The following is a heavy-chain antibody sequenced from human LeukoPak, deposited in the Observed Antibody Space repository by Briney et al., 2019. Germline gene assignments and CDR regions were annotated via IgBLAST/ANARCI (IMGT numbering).Heavy chain of an antibody. CDR3: ARDQRVWFDP. J-gene: IGHJ5*02. Sequence: SETLSLTCTVSGYSISSGYYWGWIRQPPGKGLEWIGSIYHSGSTYYNPSLKSRVTISVDTSKNQFSLKLSSVTAADTAVYYCARDQRVWFDPWGQGTLVTVSS. CDR1: GYSISSGYY. CDR2: IYHSGST. V-gene: IGHV4-38-2*02.